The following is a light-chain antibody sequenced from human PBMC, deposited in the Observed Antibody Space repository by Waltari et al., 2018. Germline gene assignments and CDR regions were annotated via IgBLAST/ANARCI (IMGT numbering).Light chain of an antibody. CDR1: QSVSRA. V-gene: IGKV3-20*01. CDR3: QHYVNLPVT. CDR2: AAS. J-gene: IGKJ1*01. Sequence: EIVLTQSPGTLSLSPGERATLSCSASQSVSRALAWYQPKPGQAPRLLIYAASTRATGVPDRFSGSGSGTDFSLTISRLDPEDFAVYYCQHYVNLPVTFGQGTKVEI.